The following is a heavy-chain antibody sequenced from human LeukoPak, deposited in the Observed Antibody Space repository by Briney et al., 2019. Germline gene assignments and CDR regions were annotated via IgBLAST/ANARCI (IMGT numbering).Heavy chain of an antibody. CDR1: GLIFSGSW. D-gene: IGHD2-15*01. CDR3: TTDTWYSAGH. Sequence: PGGSLRLSCTASGLIFSGSWMAWIRQAPGKGLEWVAIIKKDGSEKYYVDSMKGRFTISRDNAKNSLFLQMNSLRAEDTAIYYCTTDTWYSAGHWGQRTLVTVSS. CDR2: IKKDGSEK. V-gene: IGHV3-7*03. J-gene: IGHJ4*02.